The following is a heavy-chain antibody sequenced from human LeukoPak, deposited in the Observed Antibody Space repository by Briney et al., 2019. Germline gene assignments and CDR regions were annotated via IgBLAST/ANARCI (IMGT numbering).Heavy chain of an antibody. D-gene: IGHD5-12*01. J-gene: IGHJ5*02. V-gene: IGHV4-34*01. CDR1: GGSFSGYY. CDR2: INHSGST. Sequence: MASETLSLTCAVYGGSFSGYYWSWLRQPPGKGLEWIGEINHSGSTNYNPSLKSRVTISVDTSKNQFSLKLSSVTAADTAVYYCARAIDVDIVATITSGNWFDPWGQGTLVTVSS. CDR3: ARAIDVDIVATITSGNWFDP.